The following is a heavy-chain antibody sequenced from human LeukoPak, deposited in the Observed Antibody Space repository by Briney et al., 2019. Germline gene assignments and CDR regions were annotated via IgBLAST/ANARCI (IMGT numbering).Heavy chain of an antibody. Sequence: GGSLRLSCAASGFTFDDYGMSWVRQAPGRELEWVSGINWNGGSTSYADSVKGRFTISRDNAKNSLYLQMNSLRAEDTALYYCAREEDTAMVYWFDPWGQGTLVTVSS. J-gene: IGHJ5*02. CDR1: GFTFDDYG. V-gene: IGHV3-20*04. CDR3: AREEDTAMVYWFDP. D-gene: IGHD5-18*01. CDR2: INWNGGST.